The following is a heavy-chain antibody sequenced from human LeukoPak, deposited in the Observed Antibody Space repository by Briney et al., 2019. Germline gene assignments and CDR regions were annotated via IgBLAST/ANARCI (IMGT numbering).Heavy chain of an antibody. D-gene: IGHD3-3*01. CDR3: ARGRLRFFGVGSDAFDI. Sequence: GGSLRLSCAASGFTFSSYAMHWVRQAPGKGLEWVAVISYDGSNKYYADSVKGRFTISRDNSKNTLYLQMNSLRAEDTAVYYCARGRLRFFGVGSDAFDIWGQGTMVTVSS. V-gene: IGHV3-30-3*01. CDR2: ISYDGSNK. CDR1: GFTFSSYA. J-gene: IGHJ3*02.